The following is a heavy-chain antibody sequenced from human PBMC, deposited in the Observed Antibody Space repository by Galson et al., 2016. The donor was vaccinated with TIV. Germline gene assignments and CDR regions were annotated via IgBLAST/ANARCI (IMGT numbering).Heavy chain of an antibody. D-gene: IGHD3-22*01. V-gene: IGHV3-30*04. CDR1: GFDFSDFS. CDR2: ISHDGNKT. Sequence: SLRLSCAGSGFDFSDFSMHWVRQAPGKGLEWVTVISHDGNKTYYSDSVEGRFTIARDNSKKTVYLEMNSVNTEDTAVYYCARDRGLSSGYLVRQVSWFGHWGRGTLVVVSS. CDR3: ARDRGLSSGYLVRQVSWFGH. J-gene: IGHJ5*02.